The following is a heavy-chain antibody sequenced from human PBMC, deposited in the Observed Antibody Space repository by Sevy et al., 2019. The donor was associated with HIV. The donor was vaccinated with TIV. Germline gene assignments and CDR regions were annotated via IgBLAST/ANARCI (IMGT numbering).Heavy chain of an antibody. J-gene: IGHJ4*02. V-gene: IGHV3-33*01. Sequence: GGSLRLSCAASGFTFSSYGMHWVRHAPGKGLEWVAVIWYDGSNKYYADSVKGRFTISRDNSKNTLYLQMNSLRAEDTAVYYCARTNIKSYYYDSSGYWYFDYWGQGTLVTVSS. CDR2: IWYDGSNK. CDR3: ARTNIKSYYYDSSGYWYFDY. CDR1: GFTFSSYG. D-gene: IGHD3-22*01.